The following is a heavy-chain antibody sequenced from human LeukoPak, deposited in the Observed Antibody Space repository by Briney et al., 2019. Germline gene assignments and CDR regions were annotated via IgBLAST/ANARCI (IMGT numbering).Heavy chain of an antibody. V-gene: IGHV3-21*01. D-gene: IGHD3-22*01. CDR3: VRESVYYDSSAYYNVLDY. Sequence: GGSLRLSCAASGFTFSSHSMNWVRQAPGKGLEWVSAITSSSDYIYYADSLKGRFTVSRDNAKNSLYLQLNSLRAEDTAVYYCVRESVYYDSSAYYNVLDYWGQGTLVTVSS. J-gene: IGHJ4*02. CDR1: GFTFSSHS. CDR2: ITSSSDYI.